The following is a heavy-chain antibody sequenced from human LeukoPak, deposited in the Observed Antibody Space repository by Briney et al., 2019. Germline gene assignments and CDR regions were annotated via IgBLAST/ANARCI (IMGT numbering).Heavy chain of an antibody. J-gene: IGHJ4*02. CDR1: GSSISPYY. Sequence: SETLSLTCTVSGSSISPYYWSWIRQPPGKGLEWIGNVYYSGTTNYNPSLKSRVTLSVDTSKNQFSLILTSVTAADTAVYYCARHRPPPDLFGDDSFFDYWGQGALVTVSS. V-gene: IGHV4-59*08. CDR3: ARHRPPPDLFGDDSFFDY. D-gene: IGHD4-23*01. CDR2: VYYSGTT.